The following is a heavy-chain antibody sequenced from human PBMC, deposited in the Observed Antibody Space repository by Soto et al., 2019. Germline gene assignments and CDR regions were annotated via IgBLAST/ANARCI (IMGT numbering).Heavy chain of an antibody. D-gene: IGHD3-22*01. Sequence: GGSLRLSCAASGFTFSSYDMHWVRQATGKGLEWVSAIGTAGDTYYPGSVKGRFTISRDNAKNSLYLQMNSLRDEDTAVYYCARALYYYDSSGYYGSWGQGTLVTVSS. CDR3: ARALYYYDSSGYYGS. CDR1: GFTFSSYD. CDR2: IGTAGDT. J-gene: IGHJ5*02. V-gene: IGHV3-13*01.